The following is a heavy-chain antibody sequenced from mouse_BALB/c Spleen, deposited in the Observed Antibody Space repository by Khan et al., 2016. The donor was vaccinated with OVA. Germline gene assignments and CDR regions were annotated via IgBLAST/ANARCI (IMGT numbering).Heavy chain of an antibody. Sequence: EVQLQESGPGLVKPSQSLSLTCTVTGYSITSDYAWNWIRQFPGNKLEWMGYISYSGSTGYNPSLKSRLSITRDTSNNQFFLQLNSVTTENIATYYCARRYYYGHWYFDVWGAGTTVTVSS. V-gene: IGHV3-2*02. CDR2: ISYSGST. CDR3: ARRYYYGHWYFDV. J-gene: IGHJ1*01. CDR1: GYSITSDYA. D-gene: IGHD1-1*01.